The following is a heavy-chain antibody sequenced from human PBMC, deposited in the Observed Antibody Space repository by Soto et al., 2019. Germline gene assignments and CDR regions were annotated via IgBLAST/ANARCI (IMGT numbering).Heavy chain of an antibody. CDR3: TARLRWGNAFDI. Sequence: EVHLVESGGDLVKPGGSLRLSCAASGFTFSNAWMSWVRQAPGKGLEWVGRVKSKTDGGTTDYAAPVKGRFTISRDDSKNTLYLQLNSLKTEDTAVYYCTARLRWGNAFDIWGQGTMVPVSS. CDR1: GFTFSNAW. D-gene: IGHD4-17*01. J-gene: IGHJ3*02. V-gene: IGHV3-15*01. CDR2: VKSKTDGGTT.